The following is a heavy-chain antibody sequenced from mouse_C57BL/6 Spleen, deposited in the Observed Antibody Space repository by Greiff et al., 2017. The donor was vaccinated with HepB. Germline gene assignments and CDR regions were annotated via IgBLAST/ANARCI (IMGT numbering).Heavy chain of an antibody. CDR1: GFTFSDYY. D-gene: IGHD2-5*01. Sequence: EVHLVESEGGLVQPGSSMKLSCTASGFTFSDYYMAWVRQVPEKGLEWVANINYDGSSTYYLDSLKSRFIISRDNAKNILYLQMSSLKSEDTATYYCARDQGYSNYNAMDYWGQGTSVTVSS. J-gene: IGHJ4*01. CDR2: INYDGSST. V-gene: IGHV5-16*01. CDR3: ARDQGYSNYNAMDY.